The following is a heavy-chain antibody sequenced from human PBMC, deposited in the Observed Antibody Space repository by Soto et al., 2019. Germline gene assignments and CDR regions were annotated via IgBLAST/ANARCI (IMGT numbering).Heavy chain of an antibody. CDR3: ARGPNWGYRFDS. D-gene: IGHD7-27*01. CDR1: GGTFSGHA. V-gene: IGHV1-69*06. Sequence: QVQLVQSGAEVKKPGSSVKVSCEASGGTFSGHAISWVRQAPGQGPEWMGGLIPLFGTTQHAQNFQGRLTSTADKSMSTAYMELTSLRFDDTAIYYCARGPNWGYRFDSWGQGTLVTVSS. J-gene: IGHJ4*02. CDR2: LIPLFGTT.